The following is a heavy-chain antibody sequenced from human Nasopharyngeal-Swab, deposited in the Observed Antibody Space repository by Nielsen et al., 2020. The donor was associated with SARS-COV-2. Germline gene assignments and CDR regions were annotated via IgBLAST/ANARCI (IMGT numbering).Heavy chain of an antibody. CDR3: TRETRIAVAGTLLYYYYYYMDV. D-gene: IGHD6-19*01. J-gene: IGHJ6*03. V-gene: IGHV3-49*04. CDR1: GFTFDDYA. Sequence: GESLKISCTASGFTFDDYAMSWVRQAPGKGLEWVGFIRSKAYGGTTEYAASVKGRFTTSRDDSKSIAYLQMNSLKTEDTAVYYCTRETRIAVAGTLLYYYYYYMDVWGKGTTVTVSS. CDR2: IRSKAYGGTT.